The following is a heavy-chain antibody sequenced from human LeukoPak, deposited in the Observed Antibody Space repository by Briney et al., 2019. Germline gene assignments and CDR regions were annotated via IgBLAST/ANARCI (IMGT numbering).Heavy chain of an antibody. J-gene: IGHJ3*02. CDR2: IYYSGST. CDR3: ARGKRGYYDAFDI. CDR1: GGSISSYY. Sequence: KASETLSLTCTVSGGSISSYYWSWIRQPPGKGLEWIGYIYYSGSTNYNPSLKSRVTISVDTSKNQFSLKLSSVTAADTAVYYCARGKRGYYDAFDIWGQGTMVTVSS. V-gene: IGHV4-59*01. D-gene: IGHD3-22*01.